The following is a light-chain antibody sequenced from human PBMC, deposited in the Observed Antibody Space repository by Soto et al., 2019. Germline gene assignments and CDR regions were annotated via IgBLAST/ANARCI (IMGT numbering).Light chain of an antibody. Sequence: DIVMTQSPLSLPVTPGEPASISCRSSQSLLHSSGNNYLAWYVQKPGQSPQLLIDWGSNRASGVPDRFSGSGSGTDFTLKISRVEAEDVGIYYCMQGQQTPITVGQGTRLEIK. CDR1: QSLLHSSGNNY. V-gene: IGKV2-28*01. CDR3: MQGQQTPIT. J-gene: IGKJ5*01. CDR2: WGS.